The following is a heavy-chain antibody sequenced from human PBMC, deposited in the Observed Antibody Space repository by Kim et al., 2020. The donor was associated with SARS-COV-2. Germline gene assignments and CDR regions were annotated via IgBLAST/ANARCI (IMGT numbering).Heavy chain of an antibody. J-gene: IGHJ3*02. V-gene: IGHV4-59*08. CDR1: GGSISSYY. Sequence: SETLSLTCTVSGGSISSYYWSWIRQPPGKGLEWIGYIYYSGSTNYNPSLKSRVTISVDTSKNQFSLKLSSVTAADTAVYYCARHGSGALPIPGAFDIWGQGTMVTVSS. CDR3: ARHGSGALPIPGAFDI. CDR2: IYYSGST. D-gene: IGHD1-26*01.